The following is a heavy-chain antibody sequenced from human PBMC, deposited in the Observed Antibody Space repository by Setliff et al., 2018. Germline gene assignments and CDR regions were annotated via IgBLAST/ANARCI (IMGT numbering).Heavy chain of an antibody. CDR3: ARGAGGDWKKRGMDV. J-gene: IGHJ6*02. Sequence: SETLSLTCTVSGYSFSSGYYWGWIRQPPGEGLEWIGSIYHSGSTNYNPSLKTLVTISVDTSKNQLSLKLSSVTAADTAVYDCARGAGGDWKKRGMDVWGQGTTVTVSS. V-gene: IGHV4-38-2*02. D-gene: IGHD1-1*01. CDR2: IYHSGST. CDR1: GYSFSSGYY.